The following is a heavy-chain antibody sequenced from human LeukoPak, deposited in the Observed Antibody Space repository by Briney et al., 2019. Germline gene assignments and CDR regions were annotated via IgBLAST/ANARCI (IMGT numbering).Heavy chain of an antibody. D-gene: IGHD6-19*01. CDR2: IHSSGST. CDR3: ARWYSSGWAFDY. Sequence: SETLSLTCTVSGGSISSINYYWGWIRQPPGKGLEWIGYIHSSGSTKYNPSLKSRVTISVDTSKNQFSLKLSSVTAADRAVYYCARWYSSGWAFDYWGQGTLVAVSS. V-gene: IGHV4-61*05. J-gene: IGHJ4*02. CDR1: GGSISSINYY.